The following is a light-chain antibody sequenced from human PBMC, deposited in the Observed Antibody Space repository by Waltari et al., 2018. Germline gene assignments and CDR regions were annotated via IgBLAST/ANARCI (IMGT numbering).Light chain of an antibody. Sequence: QSVLTQPPSVSAAAEQKVTTSCSGRPSTVGGHDSFWYRQVPGTAPKLLIYETNRRPTGTPDRFSASKSGTSATLGITGLQPGDEAEYYCGTWDSSLGVWLFGGGTRLTVL. CDR2: ETN. V-gene: IGLV1-51*02. J-gene: IGLJ3*02. CDR1: PSTVGGHD. CDR3: GTWDSSLGVWL.